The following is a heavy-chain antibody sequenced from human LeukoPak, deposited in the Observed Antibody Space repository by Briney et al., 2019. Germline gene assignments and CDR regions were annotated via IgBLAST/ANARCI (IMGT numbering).Heavy chain of an antibody. J-gene: IGHJ6*02. Sequence: PGRSLRLSCAASGFTFSSYGMHWVRQAPGKGLEWVAVIWYDGSNKYYADSVKGRFTISRDNSKNTLYLQMNSLRAKDTAVYYCARDADYYDSSGYCYEGYYYGMDVWGQGTTVTVSS. D-gene: IGHD3-22*01. CDR2: IWYDGSNK. CDR3: ARDADYYDSSGYCYEGYYYGMDV. V-gene: IGHV3-33*01. CDR1: GFTFSSYG.